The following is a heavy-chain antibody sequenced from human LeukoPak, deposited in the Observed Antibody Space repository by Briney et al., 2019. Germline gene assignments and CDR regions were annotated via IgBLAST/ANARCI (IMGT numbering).Heavy chain of an antibody. D-gene: IGHD4-17*01. Sequence: ASVKVSCKASGYTFTGYYMHWVRQAPGQGLEWMGWINPNSGGTNYAQKFQGRVTMTRDTSISTAYMELSRLRSDDTAVYYCATTVTYYYYTDVWGKGTTVTVSS. J-gene: IGHJ6*03. CDR3: ATTVTYYYYTDV. V-gene: IGHV1-2*02. CDR2: INPNSGGT. CDR1: GYTFTGYY.